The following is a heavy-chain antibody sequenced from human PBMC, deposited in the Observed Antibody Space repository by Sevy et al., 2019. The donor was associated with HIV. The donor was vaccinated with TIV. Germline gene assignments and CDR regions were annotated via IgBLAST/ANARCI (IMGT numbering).Heavy chain of an antibody. Sequence: GGSLRLSCAASGFTVSSNYMSWVRQAPGKGLEWVSVIYSGGSTYYADSVKGRFTISRDNSKNTLYLQMNSLRAEDTAVYYCARDRGSGWDPRQDYYFDYWGRGTLVTVSS. CDR3: ARDRGSGWDPRQDYYFDY. CDR2: IYSGGST. D-gene: IGHD6-19*01. J-gene: IGHJ4*02. CDR1: GFTVSSNY. V-gene: IGHV3-53*01.